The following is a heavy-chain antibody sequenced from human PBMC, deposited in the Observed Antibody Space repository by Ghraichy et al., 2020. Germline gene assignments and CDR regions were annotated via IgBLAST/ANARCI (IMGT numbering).Heavy chain of an antibody. D-gene: IGHD2-15*01. CDR3: AKEDAVSAVPDY. J-gene: IGHJ4*02. CDR1: GLIFSSYA. CDR2: IAGSGGNT. V-gene: IGHV3-23*01. Sequence: LSLTCAASGLIFSSYAMTWVRQAPGKGLEWVSAIAGSGGNTYYADFAEGRFTISRDNSRNTLYLQMNSLRAEDTAVYYCAKEDAVSAVPDYWGQGTLFTVSS.